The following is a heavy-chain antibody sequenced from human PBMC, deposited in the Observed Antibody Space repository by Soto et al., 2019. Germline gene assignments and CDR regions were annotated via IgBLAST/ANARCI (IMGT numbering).Heavy chain of an antibody. J-gene: IGHJ6*02. D-gene: IGHD2-15*01. CDR2: IDPSDSYT. Sequence: GESLKISCKGSGYSFTSYWISWVRQMPGKGLEWMGRIDPSDSYTNYSPSFQGHVTISADKSISTAYLQWSSLKASDTAMYYCAIVVVVAAGGYYYYYGMDVWGQGXTVTVSS. V-gene: IGHV5-10-1*01. CDR1: GYSFTSYW. CDR3: AIVVVVAAGGYYYYYGMDV.